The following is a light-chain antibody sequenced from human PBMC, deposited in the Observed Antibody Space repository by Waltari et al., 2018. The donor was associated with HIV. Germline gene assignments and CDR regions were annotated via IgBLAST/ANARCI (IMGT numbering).Light chain of an antibody. CDR1: SLRKYY. J-gene: IGLJ2*01. Sequence: SSELTQDPAVSVALGQPVKIACLGDSLRKYYASWYRLRPGQAPRLLVYGKNSRPSGIPDRFSASSSGNRAFLTITGARAEDEADYYCACWDRSGDYILFGGGTSLTGL. CDR3: ACWDRSGDYIL. V-gene: IGLV3-19*01. CDR2: GKN.